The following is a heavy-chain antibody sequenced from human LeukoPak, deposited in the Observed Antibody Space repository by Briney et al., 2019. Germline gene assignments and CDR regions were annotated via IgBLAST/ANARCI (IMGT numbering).Heavy chain of an antibody. CDR2: INPTSGGT. V-gene: IGHV1-2*02. CDR3: ARWQHTSGSYSPFDY. CDR1: GYTFTGYY. Sequence: GASVKVSCKASGYTFTGYYMHWVRQAPGQGLEWMGWINPTSGGTVYPQKFQGRVTMTWDTSITTAYMELNGLRSDDTAMYYCARWQHTSGSYSPFDYWGQGTLVTVSS. D-gene: IGHD3-10*01. J-gene: IGHJ4*02.